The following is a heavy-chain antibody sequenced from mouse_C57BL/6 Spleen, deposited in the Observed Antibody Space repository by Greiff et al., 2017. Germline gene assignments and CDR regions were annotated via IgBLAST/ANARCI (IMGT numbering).Heavy chain of an antibody. V-gene: IGHV5-6*01. D-gene: IGHD4-1*01. CDR2: ISSGGSYT. CDR3: ARQETGTYYFDY. J-gene: IGHJ2*01. Sequence: EVKLVESGGDLVKPGGSLKLSCAASGFTFSSYGMSWVRQTPDKRLEWVATISSGGSYTYYPDSVKGRFTISRDNAKNTLYLQMSSLKSEDTAMYYCARQETGTYYFDYWGQGTTLTVSS. CDR1: GFTFSSYG.